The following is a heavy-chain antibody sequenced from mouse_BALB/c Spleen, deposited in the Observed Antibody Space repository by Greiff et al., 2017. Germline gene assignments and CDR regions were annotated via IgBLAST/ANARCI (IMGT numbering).Heavy chain of an antibody. CDR2: INPSTGYT. D-gene: IGHD2-1*01. CDR3: ARRYGNPYAMDY. V-gene: IGHV1-7*01. Sequence: QVQLQQSGAELAKPGASVKMSCKASGYTFTSYWMHWVKQRPGPGLEWIGYINPSTGYTEYNQKFKDKATLTADKSSSTAYMQLSSLTSEDSAVYYCARRYGNPYAMDYWGQGTSVTVSS. CDR1: GYTFTSYW. J-gene: IGHJ4*01.